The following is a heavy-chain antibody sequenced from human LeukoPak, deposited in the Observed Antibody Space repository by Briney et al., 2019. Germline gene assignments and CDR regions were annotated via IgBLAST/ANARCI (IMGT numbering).Heavy chain of an antibody. V-gene: IGHV4-39*07. CDR3: AREVSDYDILTGWIDY. Sequence: SETLSLTCTVSGGSISSSSYYWGWIRQPPGKGLEWIGSIYYRGSTYYNPSLKSRVTISVGTSKSQFSLKLNSVTAADTAVYYCAREVSDYDILTGWIDYWGQGALVSVSS. CDR2: IYYRGST. J-gene: IGHJ4*02. CDR1: GGSISSSSYY. D-gene: IGHD3-9*01.